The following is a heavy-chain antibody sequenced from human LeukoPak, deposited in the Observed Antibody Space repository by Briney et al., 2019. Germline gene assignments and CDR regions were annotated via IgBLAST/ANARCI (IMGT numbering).Heavy chain of an antibody. J-gene: IGHJ4*02. CDR2: ISGRADLT. CDR1: GGSISSSSSY. Sequence: PSETLSLTCSVSGGSISSSSSYWGWIRQPPGKGLEWVSAISGRADLTFYADSVKGRFTISRDNSKNTLYLQMNSLRAEDTAVYYCAKRGPGSPQSGKYYFDYWGQGTLVTVSS. V-gene: IGHV3-23*01. CDR3: AKRGPGSPQSGKYYFDY. D-gene: IGHD3-10*01.